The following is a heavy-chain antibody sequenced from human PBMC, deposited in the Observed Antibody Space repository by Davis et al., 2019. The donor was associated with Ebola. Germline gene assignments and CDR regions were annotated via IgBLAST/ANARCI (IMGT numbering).Heavy chain of an antibody. CDR3: ARFLEWKADY. J-gene: IGHJ4*02. Sequence: GESLKISCKGSGYSFTSYWIGWVHQLPGKGLEWMGIIYPGDSDTRYGPSFQGQVTISADKSITTAYLQWSSLKASDTAMYYCARFLEWKADYWGQGTLVTVSS. V-gene: IGHV5-51*07. CDR1: GYSFTSYW. D-gene: IGHD3-3*01. CDR2: IYPGDSDT.